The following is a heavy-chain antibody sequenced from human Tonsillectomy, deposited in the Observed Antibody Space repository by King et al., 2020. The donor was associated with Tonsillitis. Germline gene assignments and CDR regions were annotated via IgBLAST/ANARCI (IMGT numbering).Heavy chain of an antibody. CDR2: IYYSGST. CDR3: ARMEGYGSGSGKGAFDI. J-gene: IGHJ3*02. D-gene: IGHD3-10*01. Sequence: VQLQESGPGLVKPSQTLSLTCTVSGGSISSGGYYWSWIRQHPGKGLEWIGYIYYSGSTYYNPSLKSLVTISVDTSKNQFSLKLSSVTAADTAVYYCARMEGYGSGSGKGAFDIWGQGTMVTVSS. CDR1: GGSISSGGYY. V-gene: IGHV4-31*01.